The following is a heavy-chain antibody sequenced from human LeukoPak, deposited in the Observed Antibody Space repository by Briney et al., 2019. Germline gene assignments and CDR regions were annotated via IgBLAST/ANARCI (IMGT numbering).Heavy chain of an antibody. Sequence: GGSLRLSCSASGFTFSSYAMHWVRQAPGMGLEYVSAISSNGGSTYYADSVKGRFTISRDNSKNTLYLQMSSLRAEDTAVYYCVKVVRGVIDYWGQGTLVTVSS. J-gene: IGHJ4*02. CDR3: VKVVRGVIDY. D-gene: IGHD3-10*02. CDR1: GFTFSSYA. V-gene: IGHV3-64D*06. CDR2: ISSNGGST.